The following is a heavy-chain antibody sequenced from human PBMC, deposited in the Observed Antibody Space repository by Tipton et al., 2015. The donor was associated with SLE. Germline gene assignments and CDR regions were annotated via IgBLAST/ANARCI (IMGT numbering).Heavy chain of an antibody. CDR2: IYYSGST. V-gene: IGHV4-39*07. D-gene: IGHD3-16*01. CDR3: ARDGGGWPYYFDY. J-gene: IGHJ4*02. CDR1: GGSISSHY. Sequence: TLSLTCTVSGGSISSHYWSWIRQTPGKGLEWIGTIYYSGSTYCKPSLKSRVTMSVDTSKNQFSLKLSSVTAADTAVYYCARDGGGWPYYFDYWGQGTLVTVSS.